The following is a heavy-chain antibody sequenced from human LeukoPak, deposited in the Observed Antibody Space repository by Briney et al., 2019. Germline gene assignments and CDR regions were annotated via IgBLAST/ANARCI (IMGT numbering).Heavy chain of an antibody. CDR2: IYYSGST. V-gene: IGHV4-31*03. J-gene: IGHJ6*02. CDR3: ARRNRAYGMDV. CDR1: GGSISSGGYY. Sequence: RPSETLSLTCTVSGGSISSGGYYWSWIRQHPGKGLEWIGYIYYSGSTYYNPSLKSRVTISVDTSKNQFSLKLSSVTAADTAVYYCARRNRAYGMDVWGQGTTVTVSS.